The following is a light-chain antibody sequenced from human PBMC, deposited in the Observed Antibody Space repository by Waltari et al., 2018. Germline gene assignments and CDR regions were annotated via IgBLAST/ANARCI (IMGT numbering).Light chain of an antibody. CDR1: QSLLHSNGYNY. J-gene: IGKJ5*01. V-gene: IGKV2-28*01. Sequence: DIVMTQSPLSLPVTPGEPAPIPCRSSQSLLHSNGYNYLDWYLQKPGQSPQILIYLGSNRASGVPDRFFGSGSGTDFTLHISRVEAEDAGVYYCMEALQSVTFGQGTRLEIK. CDR3: MEALQSVT. CDR2: LGS.